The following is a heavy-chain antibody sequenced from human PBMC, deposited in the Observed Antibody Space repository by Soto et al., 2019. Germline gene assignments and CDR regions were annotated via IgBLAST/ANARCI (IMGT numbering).Heavy chain of an antibody. J-gene: IGHJ6*02. D-gene: IGHD3-10*01. CDR3: ARGGRKLLYCYDGMDV. Sequence: QVQLVQSGAEVKKPGSSVKVSCKASGGTFSSYAISWVRQAPGQGLEWMGGIIPIFGTANYAQKFQGRVTSAAAASTSTAYMELSSVRSEGTAVYYCARGGRKLLYCYDGMDVWGQGTTVTVSS. CDR2: IIPIFGTA. V-gene: IGHV1-69*01. CDR1: GGTFSSYA.